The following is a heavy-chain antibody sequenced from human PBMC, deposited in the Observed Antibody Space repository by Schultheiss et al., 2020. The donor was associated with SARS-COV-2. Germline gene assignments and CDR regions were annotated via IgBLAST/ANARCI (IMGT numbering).Heavy chain of an antibody. V-gene: IGHV4-59*01. CDR1: GGSISSYY. D-gene: IGHD5-24*01. Sequence: SETLSLTCTVSGGSISSYYWNWIRQPPGKGLEWIGYIYYSGSTNYNPSLKSRVTISVDTSKNQFSLKLTSVTAADTAVYYCARSRDGYNPFDYWGQGTLVTVSS. CDR3: ARSRDGYNPFDY. CDR2: IYYSGST. J-gene: IGHJ4*02.